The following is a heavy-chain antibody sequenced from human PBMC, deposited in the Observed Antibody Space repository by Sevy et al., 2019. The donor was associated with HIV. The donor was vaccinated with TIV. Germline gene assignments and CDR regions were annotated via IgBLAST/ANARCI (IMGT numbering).Heavy chain of an antibody. CDR3: AKDKAEFSVLSY. V-gene: IGHV3-30*18. D-gene: IGHD3-10*01. J-gene: IGHJ4*02. CDR2: ISYDGSNK. Sequence: GGSLRLSCAASGFTFSSYGMHWVRQAPGKGLEWVAVISYDGSNKYYADSVKGRFTISRDNSKNTLYLQMYSLRAEDTAVYYCAKDKAEFSVLSYWGQGTLVTVSS. CDR1: GFTFSSYG.